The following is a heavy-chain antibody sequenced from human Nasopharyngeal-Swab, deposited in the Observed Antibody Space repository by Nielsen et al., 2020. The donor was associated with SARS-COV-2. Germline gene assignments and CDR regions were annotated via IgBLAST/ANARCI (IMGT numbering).Heavy chain of an antibody. CDR1: GFTFSSYD. V-gene: IGHV3-13*01. D-gene: IGHD4-17*01. CDR2: IGTAGDT. J-gene: IGHJ6*02. Sequence: GESLKISCAASGFTFSSYDMHWVRQATGKGLEWVSAIGTAGDTYYPGSVKGRFTISRENAKNSLYLQMNSLRAGDTAVYYCARAHYGRTYYYYYGMDVWGQGTTVTVSS. CDR3: ARAHYGRTYYYYYGMDV.